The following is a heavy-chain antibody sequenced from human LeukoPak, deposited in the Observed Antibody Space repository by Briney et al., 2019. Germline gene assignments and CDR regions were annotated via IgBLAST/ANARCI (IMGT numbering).Heavy chain of an antibody. CDR2: ISYDGSNK. V-gene: IGHV3-30*18. D-gene: IGHD1-20*01. Sequence: GNSLRLSCAVSGFIFSTYGMHWVRQAPGKGLEWVAIISYDGSNKYYADSVKGRFTISRDNSKNTLYLQMNSLRVEDSAVYYCAKTGNYNWNGFDYWGQGTLVTVSS. J-gene: IGHJ4*02. CDR3: AKTGNYNWNGFDY. CDR1: GFIFSTYG.